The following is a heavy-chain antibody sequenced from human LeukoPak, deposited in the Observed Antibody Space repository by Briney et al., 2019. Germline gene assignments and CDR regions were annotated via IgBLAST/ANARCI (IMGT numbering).Heavy chain of an antibody. V-gene: IGHV3-21*01. J-gene: IGHJ6*02. CDR1: GFTFSSYA. D-gene: IGHD4-17*01. CDR2: ISSSSSYI. CDR3: ARGLNYGDYVDYYYGMDV. Sequence: PGGSLRLSCAAPGFTFSSYAMNWVRQAPGKGLEWVSSISSSSSYIYYADSVKGRFTISRDNAKNSLYLQMNSLRAEDTAVYYCARGLNYGDYVDYYYGMDVWGQGTTVTVSS.